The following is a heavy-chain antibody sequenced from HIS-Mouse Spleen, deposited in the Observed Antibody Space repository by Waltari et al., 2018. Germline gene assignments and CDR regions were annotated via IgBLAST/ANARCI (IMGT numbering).Heavy chain of an antibody. J-gene: IGHJ4*02. CDR1: GSTFSSYG. CDR2: ISYDGSNK. V-gene: IGHV3-30*18. CDR3: AKDKHHAFDY. Sequence: QVQLVESGGGGVQPGRSLRLSCAASGSTFSSYGMHWVHQHPGKGLEWVAVISYDGSNKYYADSVKGRFTISRDNSKNTLYLQMNSLRAEDTAVYYCAKDKHHAFDYWGQGTLVTVSS.